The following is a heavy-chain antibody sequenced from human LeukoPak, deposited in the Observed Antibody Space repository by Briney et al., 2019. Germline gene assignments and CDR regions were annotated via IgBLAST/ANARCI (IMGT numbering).Heavy chain of an antibody. J-gene: IGHJ4*02. D-gene: IGHD5-12*01. CDR2: IRHDGSNK. Sequence: GGSLRLSCAASGFTFSGYGMHWVRQAPGKGLEWVAFIRHDGSNKYYADSVKGRFTISRDNSKNTLYLQMNSLRAEDTAVYYCAKDTGATEMVDWGQGTLVTVSS. CDR3: AKDTGATEMVD. V-gene: IGHV3-30*02. CDR1: GFTFSGYG.